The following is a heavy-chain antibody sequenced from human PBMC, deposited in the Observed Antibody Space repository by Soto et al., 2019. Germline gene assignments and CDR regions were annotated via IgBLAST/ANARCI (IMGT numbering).Heavy chain of an antibody. D-gene: IGHD2-2*03. V-gene: IGHV3-11*01. CDR3: ARERAGYCSSTSCSNWFDP. Sequence: QVQLVESGGGLVKPGGSLRLSCAASGFTFSDYYMSWIRQAPGKGLEWVSYISSSGSTIYYADSVKGRFTISRDNAKNSLYLQMNSLRAEDTVVYYCARERAGYCSSTSCSNWFDPWGQGTLVTVSS. CDR1: GFTFSDYY. CDR2: ISSSGSTI. J-gene: IGHJ5*02.